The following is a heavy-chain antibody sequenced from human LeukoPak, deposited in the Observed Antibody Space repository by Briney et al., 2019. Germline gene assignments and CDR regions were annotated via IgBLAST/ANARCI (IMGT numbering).Heavy chain of an antibody. D-gene: IGHD6-13*01. Sequence: SETLSLTCTVSGGSISSGGYYWSWIRQHPGKGLEWIGYIYYSGSTYYNPSLKSRVTISVDTSKNQFSLKLSSVTAADTAVYYCARVQGATTAAGTGYYYYYGMDVWGQGTTVTVSS. CDR3: ARVQGATTAAGTGYYYYYGMDV. CDR1: GGSISSGGYY. J-gene: IGHJ6*02. V-gene: IGHV4-31*03. CDR2: IYYSGST.